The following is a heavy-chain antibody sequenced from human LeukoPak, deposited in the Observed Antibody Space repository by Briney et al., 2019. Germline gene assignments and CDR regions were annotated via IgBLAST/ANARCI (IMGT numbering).Heavy chain of an antibody. Sequence: GGSLRLSCAASGFTFSSYWMSWVRQAPGKGVEWVANIKQDGGEKYYVDSVKGRFTISRDNAKNSLYLQMNSLRAEDTAVYYCARSFTMVASWFDPWGQGTLVTVSS. J-gene: IGHJ5*02. CDR3: ARSFTMVASWFDP. CDR2: IKQDGGEK. V-gene: IGHV3-7*01. D-gene: IGHD3-10*01. CDR1: GFTFSSYW.